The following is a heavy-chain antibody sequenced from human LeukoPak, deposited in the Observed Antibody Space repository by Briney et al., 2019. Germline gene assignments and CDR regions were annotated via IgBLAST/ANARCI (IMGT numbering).Heavy chain of an antibody. J-gene: IGHJ3*02. CDR2: IYYSGST. D-gene: IGHD6-13*01. CDR3: ARALHSSRALKRGVLFDI. Sequence: SETLSLTCTVSGGSISSYYWSWIRQPPGKGLEWIGYIYYSGSTNYNPSLKSRVTISVDTSKNQFSLKLSSVTAADTAVYYCARALHSSRALKRGVLFDIWGQGTMVTVSS. V-gene: IGHV4-59*01. CDR1: GGSISSYY.